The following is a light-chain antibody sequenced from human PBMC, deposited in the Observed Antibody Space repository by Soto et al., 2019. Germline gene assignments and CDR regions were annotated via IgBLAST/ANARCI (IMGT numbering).Light chain of an antibody. J-gene: IGLJ2*01. CDR1: SSDVGCYKY. Sequence: QSALTQPPSASGSPGQSITISCTGTSSDVGCYKYVSWYQQHPGKPPKLMIYEVSKRPSGVPDRFSGSKSGNTTSLTVSGLLAEDEDDYYCIYYAGKIVVFGGGTKLTVL. V-gene: IGLV2-8*01. CDR3: IYYAGKIVV. CDR2: EVS.